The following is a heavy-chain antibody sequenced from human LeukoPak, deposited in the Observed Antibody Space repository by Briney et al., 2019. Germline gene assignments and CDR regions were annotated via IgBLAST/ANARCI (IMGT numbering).Heavy chain of an antibody. CDR3: ASGSGTYSPDY. J-gene: IGHJ4*02. V-gene: IGHV1-2*06. Sequence: ASVKLSCKASGYTFTANHIHWVRQAPGQGLEWMGRINPNSGGTIYAQEFQGRVIMTRDTSITTGYMELSRLRSDDTAVYYCASGSGTYSPDYWGQGTLVTVSS. CDR1: GYTFTANH. D-gene: IGHD3-10*01. CDR2: INPNSGGT.